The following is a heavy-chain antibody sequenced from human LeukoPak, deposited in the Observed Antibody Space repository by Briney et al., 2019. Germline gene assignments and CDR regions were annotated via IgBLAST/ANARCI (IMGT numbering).Heavy chain of an antibody. Sequence: GGSLRLSCVASGFTFSSYSMNWVRQAPGKGLEWVSSISVSSSYIYYADSVKGRFTISRDNAKNSLYLQMNSLRAEDTAVYYCATPIDILTGYYSWGQGTLVTVSS. CDR2: ISVSSSYI. CDR1: GFTFSSYS. D-gene: IGHD3-9*01. V-gene: IGHV3-21*06. J-gene: IGHJ5*02. CDR3: ATPIDILTGYYS.